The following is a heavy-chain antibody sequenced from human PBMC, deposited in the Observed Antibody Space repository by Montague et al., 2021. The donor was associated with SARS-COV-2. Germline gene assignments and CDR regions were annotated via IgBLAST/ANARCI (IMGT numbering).Heavy chain of an antibody. V-gene: IGHV3-53*04. CDR2: IYSGGST. D-gene: IGHD5-12*01. J-gene: IGHJ2*01. CDR3: ARRRWLTDNWYFDL. CDR1: GFTVSSNY. Sequence: SLRLSCAAYGFTVSSNYMSWVRQAPGKGLEWVSVIYSGGSTYYAXAVXGLFTISRHNSKNTLYLQMNSLRAEDTAVYYCARRRWLTDNWYFDLWGRGTLVTVSS.